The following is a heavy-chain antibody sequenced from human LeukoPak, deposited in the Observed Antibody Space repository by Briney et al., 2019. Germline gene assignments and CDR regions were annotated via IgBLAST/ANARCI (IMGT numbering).Heavy chain of an antibody. V-gene: IGHV3-33*06. CDR1: GFTFSGYG. D-gene: IGHD3-10*01. CDR2: IWYDGSNK. J-gene: IGHJ3*02. Sequence: GRSLRLSCAASGFTFSGYGMHWVRQAPGKGLEWVAVIWYDGSNKYYADSVKGRFTISRDNSKNTLYLQMNSLRAEDTAVYYCAKDGGKATATDAFDIWGQGTMVTVSS. CDR3: AKDGGKATATDAFDI.